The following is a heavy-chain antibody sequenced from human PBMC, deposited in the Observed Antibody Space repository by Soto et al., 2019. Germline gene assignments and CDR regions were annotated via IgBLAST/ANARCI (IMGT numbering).Heavy chain of an antibody. Sequence: ASVKVSCKASGYTFTSYAMHWVRQAPGQGLEWMGGINASFGNTKYAQKFQGRVTITADKSASTAYMELSSLRSEDTAVYYCAREDDSSGPRYWGQGTLVTVSS. CDR1: GYTFTSYA. J-gene: IGHJ4*02. D-gene: IGHD3-22*01. CDR3: AREDDSSGPRY. CDR2: INASFGNT. V-gene: IGHV1-3*01.